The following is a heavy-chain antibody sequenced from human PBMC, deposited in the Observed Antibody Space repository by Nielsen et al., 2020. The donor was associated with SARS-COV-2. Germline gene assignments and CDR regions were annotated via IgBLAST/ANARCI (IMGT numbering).Heavy chain of an antibody. V-gene: IGHV1-2*02. CDR2: INPNSGGT. CDR1: GYTFTGYY. Sequence: ASVKVSCKASGYTFTGYYMHWVRQAPGQGLEWMGWINPNSGGTNYAQKFQGRVTMTRDTSISTDYMELSRLRSDDTAVYYCATTFAIFGEVRMDVWGQGTAVTVSS. CDR3: ATTFAIFGEVRMDV. D-gene: IGHD3-3*01. J-gene: IGHJ6*02.